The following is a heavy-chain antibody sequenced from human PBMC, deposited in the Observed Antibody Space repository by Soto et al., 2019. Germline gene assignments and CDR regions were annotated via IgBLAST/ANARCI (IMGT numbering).Heavy chain of an antibody. CDR3: AKGDHIAVPDHAYFDY. CDR2: ISYDGSNK. CDR1: GFTFSSYG. J-gene: IGHJ4*02. D-gene: IGHD5-12*01. V-gene: IGHV3-30*18. Sequence: QVQLVESGGGVVQPGRSLRLSCAASGFTFSSYGMHWVRQAPGKGLEWVAVISYDGSNKYYADSVKGRFTISRDNSKNTLDLQMSSLRAEDTAVYYCAKGDHIAVPDHAYFDYWGQGTLVTVSS.